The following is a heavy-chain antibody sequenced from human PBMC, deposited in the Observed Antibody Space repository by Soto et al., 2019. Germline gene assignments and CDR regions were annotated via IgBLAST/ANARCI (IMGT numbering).Heavy chain of an antibody. CDR1: EYTFTGYY. CDR2: INPNSGGT. CDR3: AVAAAGTGDAYYFDY. V-gene: IGHV1-2*04. J-gene: IGHJ4*02. Sequence: GASVKVSCKASEYTFTGYYMHWVRQAPGQGLEWMGWINPNSGGTNYAQKFQGWVTMTRDTSISTAYMELSRLRSDDTAVYYCAVAAAGTGDAYYFDYWGQGTLVTVSS. D-gene: IGHD6-13*01.